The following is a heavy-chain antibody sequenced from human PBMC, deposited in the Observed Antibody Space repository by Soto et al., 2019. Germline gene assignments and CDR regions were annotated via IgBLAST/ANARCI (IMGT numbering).Heavy chain of an antibody. Sequence: QVQLQESGPGLVKPSGTLSLTCAVSGGSISSSNWWSWVRQPPGKGLEWIGEIYHSGSTNYNPSLKRRVTISVDKSKNQFSLKLSSVTAADTAVYYCARVEVVKGAVAGTIFRSTQHWGQGTLVTVSS. CDR1: GGSISSSNW. J-gene: IGHJ1*01. CDR3: ARVEVVKGAVAGTIFRSTQH. CDR2: IYHSGST. D-gene: IGHD6-19*01. V-gene: IGHV4-4*02.